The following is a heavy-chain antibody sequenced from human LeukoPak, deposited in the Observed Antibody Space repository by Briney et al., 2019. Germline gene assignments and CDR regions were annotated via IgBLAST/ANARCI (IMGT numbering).Heavy chain of an antibody. V-gene: IGHV3-23*01. Sequence: GGSLRLSCAASGFTFSSYAMSWDRQAPGKGLEWVSAISGSGGSTYYADSVKGRFTISRDNSKNTLYLQMNSLRAEDTAVYYCAKDPYSSSWYFWFDPWGQGTLVTVSS. J-gene: IGHJ5*02. CDR3: AKDPYSSSWYFWFDP. CDR2: ISGSGGST. CDR1: GFTFSSYA. D-gene: IGHD6-13*01.